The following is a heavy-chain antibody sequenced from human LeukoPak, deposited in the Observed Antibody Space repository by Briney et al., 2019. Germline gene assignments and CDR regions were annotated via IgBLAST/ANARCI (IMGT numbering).Heavy chain of an antibody. V-gene: IGHV5-51*01. CDR3: ARGEMGPTYWFFDL. Sequence: GESLKISCRASGYDLSDYWIGWVRQMPGKGLEWMGIIYPDDSETKYSPSFQGRVTFSVDKSISTAYLHYTTLKTSDTAIFYCARGEMGPTYWFFDLWGRGTLVTVSS. CDR2: IYPDDSET. D-gene: IGHD1-26*01. J-gene: IGHJ2*01. CDR1: GYDLSDYW.